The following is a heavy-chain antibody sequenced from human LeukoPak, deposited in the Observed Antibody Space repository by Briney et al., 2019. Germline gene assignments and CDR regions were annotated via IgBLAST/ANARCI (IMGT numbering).Heavy chain of an antibody. CDR3: ARIYYGSGSYYFDY. V-gene: IGHV3-7*01. CDR2: IKQDGSEK. CDR1: GFTFSSYW. J-gene: IGHJ4*02. D-gene: IGHD3-10*01. Sequence: GGSLRLSCAASGFTFSSYWMSWVRQAPGKGLEWVANIKQDGSEKFYVDSVKGRFTISRDNAKNSLYLQMNSLRAEDTAVYYCARIYYGSGSYYFDYWGQGTLVTVSS.